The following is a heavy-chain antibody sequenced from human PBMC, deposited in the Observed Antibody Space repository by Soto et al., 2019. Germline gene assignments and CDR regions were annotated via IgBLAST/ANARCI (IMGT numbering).Heavy chain of an antibody. CDR2: IYHGGST. V-gene: IGHV4-30-2*01. CDR1: GGSISSGGYS. CDR3: AGLITYYYDSSGYHIDDY. J-gene: IGHJ4*02. D-gene: IGHD3-22*01. Sequence: SETLSLTCAVSGGSISSGGYSWSWIRQPPGKGLEWIGYIYHGGSTYYNPSLKSRVTISVDRSKNQFSLKLSSVTAADTAVYYCAGLITYYYDSSGYHIDDYWGQGTLVTVSS.